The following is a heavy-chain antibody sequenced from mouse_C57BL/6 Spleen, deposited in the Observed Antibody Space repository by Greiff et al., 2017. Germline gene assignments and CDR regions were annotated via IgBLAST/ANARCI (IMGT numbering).Heavy chain of an antibody. CDR1: GYSFTDYN. CDR2: INPNYGTT. J-gene: IGHJ2*01. V-gene: IGHV1-39*01. CDR3: ARFGGLRQGPYYFDY. D-gene: IGHD2-4*01. Sequence: EVQRVESGPELVKPGASVKISCKASGYSFTDYNMNWVKQSNGKSLEWIGVINPNYGTTSYNQKFKGKATLTVDQSSSTAYMQLNSLTSEDSAVYYCARFGGLRQGPYYFDYWGQGTTLTVSS.